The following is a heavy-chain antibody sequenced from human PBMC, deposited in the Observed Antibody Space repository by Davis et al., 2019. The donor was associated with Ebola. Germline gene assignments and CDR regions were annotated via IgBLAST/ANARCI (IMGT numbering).Heavy chain of an antibody. CDR1: GFTFSSYS. D-gene: IGHD6-19*01. CDR2: ISSSSSTI. V-gene: IGHV3-48*02. CDR3: ATTPQYSSGQNKPFDY. Sequence: GESLKISCAASGFTFSSYSMNWVRQAPGKGLEWVSYISSSSSTIYYADSVKGRFTISRDNAKNSLYLQMNSLRDEDTAVYYCATTPQYSSGQNKPFDYWGQGTLVTVSS. J-gene: IGHJ4*02.